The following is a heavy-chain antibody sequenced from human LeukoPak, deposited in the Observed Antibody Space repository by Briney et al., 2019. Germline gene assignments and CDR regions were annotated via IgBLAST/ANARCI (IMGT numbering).Heavy chain of an antibody. CDR1: GFTFSNAW. J-gene: IGHJ4*02. V-gene: IGHV3-15*01. D-gene: IGHD3-10*01. CDR2: IKRKIDGGTT. Sequence: TGGSLRLSCAASGFTFSNAWMNWVRQAPGKGLEWVGRIKRKIDGGTTDYAAPVKGRFTNSKDDSKNTLYLQMNSLKTEDTAVYYCTTNTAPDYYGSGSYYNVIWGQGTLVTVSS. CDR3: TTNTAPDYYGSGSYYNVI.